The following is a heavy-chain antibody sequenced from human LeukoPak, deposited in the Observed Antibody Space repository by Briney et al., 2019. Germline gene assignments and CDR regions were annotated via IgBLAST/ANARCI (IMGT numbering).Heavy chain of an antibody. CDR3: ARDRIADGPSNYYGSGRHFDY. Sequence: SSETLSLTCTVSGGSISSGDYYWSWIRQPPGKGLEWIGYIYYSGSTYYNPSLKSRVTISVDTSKNQFPLKLSSVTAADTAVYYCARDRIADGPSNYYGSGRHFDYWGQGTLVTVSS. CDR1: GGSISSGDYY. V-gene: IGHV4-30-4*01. J-gene: IGHJ4*02. CDR2: IYYSGST. D-gene: IGHD3-10*01.